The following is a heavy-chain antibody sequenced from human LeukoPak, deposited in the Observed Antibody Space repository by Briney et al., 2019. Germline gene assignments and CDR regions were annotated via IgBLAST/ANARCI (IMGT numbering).Heavy chain of an antibody. CDR1: GFTFNTYT. Sequence: GGSLRLSCAASGFTFNTYTMNWVRQAPGKGLEWVSYISGSSGIIDYADSVRGRFTISRDNAKNSLYLQMNSLRAEDTAVYYCARESTYYESSGQVPFDYWGQGTLVTVSS. CDR2: ISGSSGII. D-gene: IGHD3-22*01. CDR3: ARESTYYESSGQVPFDY. J-gene: IGHJ4*02. V-gene: IGHV3-48*01.